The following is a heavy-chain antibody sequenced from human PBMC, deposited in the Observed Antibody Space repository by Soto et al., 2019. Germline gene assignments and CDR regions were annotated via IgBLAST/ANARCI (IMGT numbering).Heavy chain of an antibody. CDR2: INPNSGGT. D-gene: IGHD6-19*01. Sequence: ASVKVSCKASGYTFTGYYMHWVRQAPGQGLEWMGWINPNSGGTNYAQKFQGRVTMTRDTSISTAYMELSRLRSDDTAVYDCARDPPGIAVAVNWFDPWGQGTLVTVSS. CDR3: ARDPPGIAVAVNWFDP. J-gene: IGHJ5*02. CDR1: GYTFTGYY. V-gene: IGHV1-2*02.